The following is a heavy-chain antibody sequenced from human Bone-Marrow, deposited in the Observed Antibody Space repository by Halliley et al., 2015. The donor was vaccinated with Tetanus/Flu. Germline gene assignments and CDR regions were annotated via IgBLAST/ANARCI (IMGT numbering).Heavy chain of an antibody. Sequence: LEGVASITSNSDYLWYADSVKGRFTISRDDARNSLYLQMNSLRAEDTAVYYCSRSLVQTTGDYWGQGNLVTVSS. CDR3: SRSLVQTTGDY. V-gene: IGHV3-21*01. CDR2: ITSNSDYL. J-gene: IGHJ4*02. D-gene: IGHD2-8*02.